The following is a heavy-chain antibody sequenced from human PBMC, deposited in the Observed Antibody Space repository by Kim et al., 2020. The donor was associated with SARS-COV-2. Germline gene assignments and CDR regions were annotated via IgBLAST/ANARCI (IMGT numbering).Heavy chain of an antibody. J-gene: IGHJ4*02. CDR1: GYMFTTYA. Sequence: ASVKVSCKASGYMFTTYAMHWVRQAPGRRLEWMGWINAGNGNTKYSRKFQGRVTITRDTSASTAYMELSSLISEDTAAYYCATYDYGDSGFYYWCQGTPV. CDR2: INAGNGNT. D-gene: IGHD4-17*01. CDR3: ATYDYGDSGFYY. V-gene: IGHV1-3*01.